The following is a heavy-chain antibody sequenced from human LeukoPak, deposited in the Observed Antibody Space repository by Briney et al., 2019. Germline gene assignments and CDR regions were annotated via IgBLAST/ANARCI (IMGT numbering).Heavy chain of an antibody. CDR2: IRYDGSNK. CDR1: GFTFSSYG. CDR3: ARIGGSSFDY. J-gene: IGHJ4*02. D-gene: IGHD6-19*01. Sequence: QTGGSLRLSCAASGFTFSSYGMHWVRQAPGKGLEWVAFIRYDGSNKYYADSVKGRFTISRDNSKNTLYLQMNSLRAEDTAVYYCARIGGSSFDYWGQGTLVTVSS. V-gene: IGHV3-30*02.